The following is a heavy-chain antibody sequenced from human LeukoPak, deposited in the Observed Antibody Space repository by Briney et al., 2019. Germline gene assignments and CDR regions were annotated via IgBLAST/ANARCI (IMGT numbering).Heavy chain of an antibody. Sequence: PGGSLRLSCAASGFTFSDYSMNWVRQAPGKGLEWVAVISYDGSNKYYADSVKGRFTISRDNSKNTLYLQMNSLRAEDTAVYYCAGDDYWGQGTLVTVSS. CDR2: ISYDGSNK. V-gene: IGHV3-30*03. CDR3: AGDDY. J-gene: IGHJ4*02. CDR1: GFTFSDYS.